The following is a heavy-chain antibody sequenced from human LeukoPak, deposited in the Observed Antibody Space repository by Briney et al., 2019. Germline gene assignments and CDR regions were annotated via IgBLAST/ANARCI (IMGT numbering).Heavy chain of an antibody. CDR1: GFTFSSYW. CDR3: ARDSYVLSGSSHNFDY. D-gene: IGHD1-26*01. J-gene: IGHJ4*02. V-gene: IGHV3-7*01. CDR2: IKQDGSEK. Sequence: GGSLRLSCAASGFTFSSYWMSWVRQAPGKGLEWVANIKQDGSEKYYVDSVKGRFTISRDNAKNSLYLQMNSLRAEDTAVYYCARDSYVLSGSSHNFDYWGQGTLVTVSS.